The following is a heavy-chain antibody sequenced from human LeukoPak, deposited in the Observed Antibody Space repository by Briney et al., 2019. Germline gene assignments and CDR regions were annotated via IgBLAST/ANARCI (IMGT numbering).Heavy chain of an antibody. Sequence: GASVKVSCKASGGTFSSYAISWVRQAPGQGLEWMGWINPNSGGTNYAQKFQGRVTMTRDTSISTAYMELSRLRSDDTAVYYCASQDPSCSSTSCYADYYYYYMDVWGKGTTVTVSS. CDR3: ASQDPSCSSTSCYADYYYYYMDV. CDR2: INPNSGGT. CDR1: GGTFSSYA. J-gene: IGHJ6*03. V-gene: IGHV1-2*02. D-gene: IGHD2-2*01.